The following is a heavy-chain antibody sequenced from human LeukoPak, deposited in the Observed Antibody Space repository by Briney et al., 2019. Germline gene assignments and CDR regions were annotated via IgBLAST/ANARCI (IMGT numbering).Heavy chain of an antibody. Sequence: PSETLSLTCADSGGSISSGGYSWSWIRQPPGKGLEWIGYIYHSGSTYYSPSLKSRVTISVDRSKNQFSLKLSSVTAADTAVYYCARGYPNDAFDIWGQGTMVTVSS. CDR1: GGSISSGGYS. CDR2: IYHSGST. J-gene: IGHJ3*02. CDR3: ARGYPNDAFDI. D-gene: IGHD3-16*02. V-gene: IGHV4-30-2*01.